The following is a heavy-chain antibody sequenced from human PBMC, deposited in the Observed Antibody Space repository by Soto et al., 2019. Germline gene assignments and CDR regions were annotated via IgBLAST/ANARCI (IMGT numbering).Heavy chain of an antibody. CDR3: ARDLTYYDSSGYAKNYGMDV. D-gene: IGHD3-22*01. CDR2: ISSSSSTI. CDR1: GFTFSSYS. J-gene: IGHJ6*02. V-gene: IGHV3-48*01. Sequence: EVQLVESGGGLVQPGGSLRLSCAASGFTFSSYSMNWVRQAPGKGLEWVSYISSSSSTIYYADSVKGRFTTSRDNAKNSLYLQMNSLRAEDTAVYYCARDLTYYDSSGYAKNYGMDVWGQGTTVTVSS.